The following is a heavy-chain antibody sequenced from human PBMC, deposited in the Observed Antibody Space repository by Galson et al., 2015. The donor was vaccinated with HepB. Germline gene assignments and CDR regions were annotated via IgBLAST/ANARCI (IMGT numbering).Heavy chain of an antibody. CDR1: GFTFSSYA. D-gene: IGHD6-19*01. V-gene: IGHV3-30-3*01. Sequence: SLRLSCAASGFTFSSYAMHWVRQAPGKGLEWVAVMSYDGSNKYYADSVKGRFTITRDNSKNTLYLQMNSLRAEDTAVYYCARDFPEYSSGSSPYFDYWGQGTLVTVSS. CDR2: MSYDGSNK. J-gene: IGHJ4*02. CDR3: ARDFPEYSSGSSPYFDY.